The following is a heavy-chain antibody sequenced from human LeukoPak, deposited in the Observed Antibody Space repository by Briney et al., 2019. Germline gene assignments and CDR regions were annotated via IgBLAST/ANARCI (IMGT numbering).Heavy chain of an antibody. J-gene: IGHJ6*03. V-gene: IGHV4-34*01. CDR2: INHSGST. CDR3: ARGFISSGWYYYYYMDV. CDR1: GGSFSGYY. Sequence: SETLFLTCAVYGGSFSGYYWSWIRQPPGKGLEWIGEINHSGSTNYNPSLKSRVTISVDTSKNQFSLKLSSVTAADTAVYYCARGFISSGWYYYYYMDVWGKGTTVTVSS. D-gene: IGHD6-19*01.